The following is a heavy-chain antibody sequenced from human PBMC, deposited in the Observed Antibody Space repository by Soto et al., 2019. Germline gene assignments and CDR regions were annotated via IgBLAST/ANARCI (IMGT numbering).Heavy chain of an antibody. CDR1: GGSISSSNW. CDR2: IYHSGST. D-gene: IGHD3-10*01. J-gene: IGHJ4*02. Sequence: PSETLSLTCAVSGGSISSSNWWSWVRQPPGKGLEWIGEIYHSGSTNYNPSLKSRVTISVDKSKNQFSLKLSSVTAADTAVYYCARKGGTMVRGYPIDFDYWGQGTLVTVSS. V-gene: IGHV4-4*02. CDR3: ARKGGTMVRGYPIDFDY.